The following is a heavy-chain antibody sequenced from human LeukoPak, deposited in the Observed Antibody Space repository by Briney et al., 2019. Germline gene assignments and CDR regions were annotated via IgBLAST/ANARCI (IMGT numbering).Heavy chain of an antibody. CDR1: GFTFSSYA. CDR3: AKDSGSSFHEYLTVY. D-gene: IGHD2-2*01. Sequence: GGSLRLSCAASGFTFSSYAMSWVRQAPGKGLEWVSAISGSGGSTYYADSVKGRFTISRDNSKNTLYLQMNSLRAEDTAVYYCAKDSGSSFHEYLTVYWGQGTLVTVSS. V-gene: IGHV3-23*01. CDR2: ISGSGGST. J-gene: IGHJ4*02.